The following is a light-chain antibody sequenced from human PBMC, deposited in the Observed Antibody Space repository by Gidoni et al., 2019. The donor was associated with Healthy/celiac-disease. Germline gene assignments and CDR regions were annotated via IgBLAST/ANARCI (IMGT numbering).Light chain of an antibody. CDR3: QQYGSSPIT. Sequence: ELVFTQSPGPPSLSPGERATLSFRARQSVSRSYLAGYQQKPGQAPRLLIYGASSRATGIPDRFSGSGSGTDFTLTISRLEPEDFAVYYCQQYGSSPITFGQGTRLEIK. V-gene: IGKV3-20*01. CDR2: GAS. J-gene: IGKJ5*01. CDR1: QSVSRSY.